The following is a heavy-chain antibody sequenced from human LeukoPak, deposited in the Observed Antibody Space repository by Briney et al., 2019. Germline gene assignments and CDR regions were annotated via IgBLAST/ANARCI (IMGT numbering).Heavy chain of an antibody. D-gene: IGHD6-19*01. CDR3: ARGIAVAGTRGSYFDY. V-gene: IGHV3-23*01. CDR1: GFTFSSYA. CDR2: ISGSGGST. J-gene: IGHJ4*02. Sequence: GGSLRLSCAASGFTFSSYAMSWVRQAPGKGLEWVSAISGSGGSTYYADSVKGRFTISRDNSKNTLYLQMNSLRAEDTAVYYCARGIAVAGTRGSYFDYWGQGTLVTVSS.